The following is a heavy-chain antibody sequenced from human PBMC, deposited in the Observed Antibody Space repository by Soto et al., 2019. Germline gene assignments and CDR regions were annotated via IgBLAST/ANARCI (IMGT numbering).Heavy chain of an antibody. Sequence: ASGKVSCKASGYTFTSSGISWVRQAPGQGLEWMGWISAYNGNTNYAQKLQGRVTMTTDTSTSTAYMELRSLRSDDTAVYYCASSAVYAGTPSWFDPWGQGTLVTVSS. D-gene: IGHD1-1*01. CDR2: ISAYNGNT. CDR3: ASSAVYAGTPSWFDP. J-gene: IGHJ5*02. V-gene: IGHV1-18*04. CDR1: GYTFTSSG.